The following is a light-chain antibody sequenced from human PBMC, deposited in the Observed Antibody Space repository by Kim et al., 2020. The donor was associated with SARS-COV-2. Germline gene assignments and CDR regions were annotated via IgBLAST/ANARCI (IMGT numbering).Light chain of an antibody. CDR1: QSVTTS. J-gene: IGKJ5*01. Sequence: LSPGERATLSCRASQSVTTSLVWYQQKHGQAPSLLIYGASSRATGIPARFSGSGSGTDFTLTISSLEPEDFAVYYCQQRSSWPVSFGQGTRLEIK. CDR2: GAS. CDR3: QQRSSWPVS. V-gene: IGKV3-11*01.